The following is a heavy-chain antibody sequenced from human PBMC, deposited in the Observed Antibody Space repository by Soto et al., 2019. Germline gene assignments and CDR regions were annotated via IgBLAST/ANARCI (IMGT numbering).Heavy chain of an antibody. CDR1: GGSISSGGYY. CDR3: ATSSPHYYFDY. V-gene: IGHV4-31*03. Sequence: SETLSLTCTVSGGSISSGGYYWSWIRQHPGKGLEWIGYIYYSGSTYYNPSLKSRVTISVDTSKNQFSLKLSSVTAADTAVYYCATSSPHYYFDYWGQGTLVTAPQ. D-gene: IGHD2-2*01. J-gene: IGHJ4*02. CDR2: IYYSGST.